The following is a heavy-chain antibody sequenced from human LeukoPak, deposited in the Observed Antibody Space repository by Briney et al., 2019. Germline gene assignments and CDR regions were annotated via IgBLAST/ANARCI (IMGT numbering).Heavy chain of an antibody. D-gene: IGHD2-2*01. J-gene: IGHJ4*02. CDR1: GGSFSGYY. Sequence: SETLSLTCAVYGGSFSGYYWSWIRQPPGKGLEWIGEINHSGSTNYNPSLKSRVTISVDTSENQFSLKLSSVTAADTAVYYCARAFCNPTYCSSTSRTDRTQDYWGQGTLVTVSS. V-gene: IGHV4-34*01. CDR2: INHSGST. CDR3: ARAFCNPTYCSSTSRTDRTQDY.